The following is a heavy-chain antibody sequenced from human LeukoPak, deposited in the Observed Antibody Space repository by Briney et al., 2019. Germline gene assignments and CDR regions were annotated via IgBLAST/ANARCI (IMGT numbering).Heavy chain of an antibody. V-gene: IGHV1-18*01. CDR3: ARFYCSGGSCYSGYFDY. J-gene: IGHJ4*02. CDR1: GYTFTSYG. CDR2: ISAYNGNT. Sequence: ASVKVSCKASGYTFTSYGISWVRQAPGQGLEWMGWISAYNGNTNYAQKLQGRVTVTTDTSTSTAYMELRSLRSDDTAVYYCARFYCSGGSCYSGYFDYWGQGTLVTVSS. D-gene: IGHD2-15*01.